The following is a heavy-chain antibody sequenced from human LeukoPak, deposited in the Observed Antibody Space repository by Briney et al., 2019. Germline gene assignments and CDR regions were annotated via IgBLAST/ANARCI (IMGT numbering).Heavy chain of an antibody. J-gene: IGHJ4*02. CDR3: ARVRFDSSSWYYFDY. CDR1: GGSISSSSYY. D-gene: IGHD6-13*01. V-gene: IGHV4-39*07. Sequence: SETLSLTCTVSGGSISSSSYYWGWIRQPPGKGLEWIGSIYYSGSTYYNPSLKSRVTISVDTSKNQFSLKLSSVTAADTAVYYCARVRFDSSSWYYFDYWGQGTLVTVSS. CDR2: IYYSGST.